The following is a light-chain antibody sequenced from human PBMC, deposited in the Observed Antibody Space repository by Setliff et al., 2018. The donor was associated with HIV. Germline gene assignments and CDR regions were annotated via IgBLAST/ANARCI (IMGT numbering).Light chain of an antibody. CDR3: SSYTSSSTLV. Sequence: QSVLTQPASVSGSPGQSITISCTGTSSDVGGYNYVSWYQQHPGKAPELMIYEVSNRPSGVSNRFSGSKSGNTASLTISGLQAEDEADYYCSSYTSSSTLVFGGGTKSPS. CDR2: EVS. V-gene: IGLV2-14*01. J-gene: IGLJ2*01. CDR1: SSDVGGYNY.